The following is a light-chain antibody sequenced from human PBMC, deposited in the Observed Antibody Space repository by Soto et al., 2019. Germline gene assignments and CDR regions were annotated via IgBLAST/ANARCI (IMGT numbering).Light chain of an antibody. Sequence: EIVMTQSPATLSVSPGERATLSCSASQRISSNLAWYQQKPGQAPRLLIYGASTRANVIPASFSGSGSGTEFTLTISSLQSQDFAVYYCQKYNNWPRTFGQGTKVEF. CDR2: GAS. V-gene: IGKV3-15*01. J-gene: IGKJ1*01. CDR1: QRISSN. CDR3: QKYNNWPRT.